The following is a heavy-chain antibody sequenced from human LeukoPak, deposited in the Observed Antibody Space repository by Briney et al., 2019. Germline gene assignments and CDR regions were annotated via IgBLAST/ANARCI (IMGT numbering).Heavy chain of an antibody. CDR1: GFTFKNNA. CDR3: ARCTASCYANAFDV. J-gene: IGHJ3*01. Sequence: GGSPRLSCAASGFTFKNNAMTWVRQAPGKGLEWVSAINGGGDDTEYADSVKGRFTISRANSKNTLYLQMNSLRPEDTAVYYCARCTASCYANAFDVWGQGTLLTVSS. D-gene: IGHD2-2*01. V-gene: IGHV3-23*01. CDR2: INGGGDDT.